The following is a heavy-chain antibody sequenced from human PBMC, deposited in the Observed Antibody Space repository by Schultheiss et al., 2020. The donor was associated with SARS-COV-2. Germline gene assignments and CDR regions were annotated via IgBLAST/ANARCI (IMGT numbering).Heavy chain of an antibody. CDR2: IGTAGDP. J-gene: IGHJ5*02. V-gene: IGHV3-13*05. CDR1: GFTVSSNY. Sequence: GGSLRLSCAASGFTVSSNYMSWVRQAPGKGLEWVSAIGTAGDPYYPGSVKGRFTISRENAKNSLYLQMNSLRAGDTAVYYCAREDLTGTFRFDPWGQGTLVTVSS. CDR3: AREDLTGTFRFDP. D-gene: IGHD1-7*01.